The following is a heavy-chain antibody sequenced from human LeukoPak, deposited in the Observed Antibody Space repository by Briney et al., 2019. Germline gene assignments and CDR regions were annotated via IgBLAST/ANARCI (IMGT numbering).Heavy chain of an antibody. CDR3: ARDPMIVWAFDI. Sequence: SETLSLTCTVSGGSISSSSYYWGWIRQPPGKGLEWIGSIYYSGSTYYNPSLKSRVTISVDTSKNQFSLKLSSVTAADTAVYYCARDPMIVWAFDIWGQGTMVTVSS. CDR1: GGSISSSSYY. V-gene: IGHV4-39*07. CDR2: IYYSGST. J-gene: IGHJ3*02. D-gene: IGHD3-22*01.